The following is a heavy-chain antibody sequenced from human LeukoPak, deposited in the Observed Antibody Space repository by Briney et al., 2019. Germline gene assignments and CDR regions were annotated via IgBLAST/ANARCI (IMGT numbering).Heavy chain of an antibody. Sequence: PGGSLRLSCAASGFTFGSYAMSWVRQAPGKGLEWVSFMSPSGDRTSNADSVEGRFTISRDNPRNTLYLQMNSLRDEDTAVYYCAVMHGYYDGSGYWVQWGQGTLVTVSS. CDR3: AVMHGYYDGSGYWVQ. V-gene: IGHV3-23*01. D-gene: IGHD3-22*01. CDR1: GFTFGSYA. CDR2: MSPSGDRT. J-gene: IGHJ4*02.